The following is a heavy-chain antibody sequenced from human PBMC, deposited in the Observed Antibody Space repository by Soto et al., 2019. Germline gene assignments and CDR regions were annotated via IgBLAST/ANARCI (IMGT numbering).Heavy chain of an antibody. Sequence: QVQLVQSGAEVKKPGSSVKVSCKASGGTFSSYAISWVRQAPGQGLEWMGGIIPIFGTANYAQKFQGRVTITADESTSTAYMELSSLRSEDTAVYYWARVPYCSSTSCYTGIDYWGQGTLVTVSS. CDR3: ARVPYCSSTSCYTGIDY. CDR2: IIPIFGTA. V-gene: IGHV1-69*01. D-gene: IGHD2-2*02. CDR1: GGTFSSYA. J-gene: IGHJ4*02.